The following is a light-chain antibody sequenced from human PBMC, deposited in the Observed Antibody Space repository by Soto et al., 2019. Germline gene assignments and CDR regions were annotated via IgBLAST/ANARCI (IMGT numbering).Light chain of an antibody. V-gene: IGKV1-9*01. CDR1: QGISTF. Sequence: DIQLTQSPSFLSASVGDRVTITCRASQGISTFLGWYQQRPGKAPKLLIYAASTLQSEVPSRFSGSGSGTEFTLTISSPQPEDFATDYCQQVISYPPGFGPGTKVDTK. CDR2: AAS. CDR3: QQVISYPPG. J-gene: IGKJ3*01.